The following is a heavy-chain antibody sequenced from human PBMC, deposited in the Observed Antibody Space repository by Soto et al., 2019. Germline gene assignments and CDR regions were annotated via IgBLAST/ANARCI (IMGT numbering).Heavy chain of an antibody. CDR2: INAGNGNT. V-gene: IGHV1-3*01. CDR1: GYTFTGYA. J-gene: IGHJ5*02. CDR3: ARVRGYSYGPNWFDP. Sequence: ASVKVSCKASGYTFTGYAMHWVRQAPGQRLEWMGWINAGNGNTKYSQKFQGRVTITRDTSASTAYMELSSLRSEDTAVYYCARVRGYSYGPNWFDPWGQGTLVTVSS. D-gene: IGHD5-18*01.